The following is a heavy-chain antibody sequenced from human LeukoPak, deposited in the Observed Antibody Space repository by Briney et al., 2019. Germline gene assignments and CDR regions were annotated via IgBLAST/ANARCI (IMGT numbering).Heavy chain of an antibody. J-gene: IGHJ4*02. CDR2: IYYSGTT. CDR1: GGSISSSSYY. V-gene: IGHV4-39*01. CDR3: ARQVFESVVIPAHFDY. D-gene: IGHD4-23*01. Sequence: PSETLSLTCTVSGGSISSSSYYWAWIRQPPGKGLEWIGSIYYSGTTYYNSSLKSRVTMSVDTSKKQISLRVSSVTAADTAVYYGARQVFESVVIPAHFDYWGQGHLVIVSS.